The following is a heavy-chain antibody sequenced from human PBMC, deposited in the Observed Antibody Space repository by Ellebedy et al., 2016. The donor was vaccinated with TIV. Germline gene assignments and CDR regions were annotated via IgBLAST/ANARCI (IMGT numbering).Heavy chain of an antibody. CDR3: ARVALLLGYFDY. Sequence: PGGSLRLSCAASGFTFSYYWMTWVRQAPGKGLEWVASLKQDGSDKYYVDSVKGRFTISRDNAKTSLYLQMNSLRVEDTAVYYCARVALLLGYFDYWGQGTLVTVSS. J-gene: IGHJ4*02. V-gene: IGHV3-7*03. CDR2: LKQDGSDK. CDR1: GFTFSYYW. D-gene: IGHD2-8*02.